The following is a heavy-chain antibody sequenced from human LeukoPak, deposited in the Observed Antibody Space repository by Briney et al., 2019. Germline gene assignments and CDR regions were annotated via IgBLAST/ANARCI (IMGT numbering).Heavy chain of an antibody. D-gene: IGHD3-10*01. Sequence: GESLRLSCAASEFVFSHYYMSWIRQAPGKGLEWVSYISNSGSTRYYADSVQGRFTISRDNVKNSLYLQMNGQRAEDTAVYYCAREMEGDYGSGTFFDLWGQGNMVTVSS. CDR2: ISNSGSTR. J-gene: IGHJ4*02. CDR3: AREMEGDYGSGTFFDL. V-gene: IGHV3-11*01. CDR1: EFVFSHYY.